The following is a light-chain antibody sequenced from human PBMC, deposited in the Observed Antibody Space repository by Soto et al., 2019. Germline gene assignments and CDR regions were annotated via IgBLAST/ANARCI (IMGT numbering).Light chain of an antibody. Sequence: EIVMTQSPVTLSVSPGERVTLSCRARQSVSNNLAWYQQKPGQAPRLLIHDASTRATGIPARFSGSGSGTEFTLTINSLPSEDFAVYYCQQYNNWTRTFGGGTKVEIK. CDR3: QQYNNWTRT. CDR1: QSVSNN. CDR2: DAS. J-gene: IGKJ4*01. V-gene: IGKV3-15*01.